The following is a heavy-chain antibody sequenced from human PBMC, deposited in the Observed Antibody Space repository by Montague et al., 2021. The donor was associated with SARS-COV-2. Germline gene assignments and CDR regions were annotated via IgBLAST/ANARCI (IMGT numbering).Heavy chain of an antibody. CDR3: ARERAGGFGVNAFDI. CDR1: GGSINSYY. J-gene: IGHJ3*02. Sequence: SETLSLTCTVSGGSINSYYWTWIRQSPGEGLEWIGFVYYSGSTNHNPSLKSRVTISVDTSRKQFSLKLSSVTAADTAVYYCARERAGGFGVNAFDIWGQGTMVAVSS. CDR2: VYYSGST. V-gene: IGHV4-59*01. D-gene: IGHD3-10*01.